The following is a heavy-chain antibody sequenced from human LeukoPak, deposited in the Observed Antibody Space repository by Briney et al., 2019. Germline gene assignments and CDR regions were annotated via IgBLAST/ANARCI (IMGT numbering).Heavy chain of an antibody. Sequence: SETLSLTCTVSGGSISSYYWSWIRQPPGKGLEWIGYIYYSGSTNYNPSLKSRVTISVDTSKNQFSLKLSSVTAADTAVYYCARGMTSSFFDYWGQGTLATVSS. CDR1: GGSISSYY. CDR2: IYYSGST. D-gene: IGHD2-21*02. V-gene: IGHV4-59*01. CDR3: ARGMTSSFFDY. J-gene: IGHJ4*02.